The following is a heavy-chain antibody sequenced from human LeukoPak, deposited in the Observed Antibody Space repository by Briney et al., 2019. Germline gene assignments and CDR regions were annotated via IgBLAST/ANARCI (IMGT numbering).Heavy chain of an antibody. CDR1: GGSFSGYY. D-gene: IGHD6-19*01. V-gene: IGHV4-34*01. CDR2: INHSGST. CDR3: TGGAAVAGSFDY. Sequence: SETLSLTCAVYGGSFSGYYWSWIRQPPGKGLEWIGEINHSGSTNYNPSLKSRVTISVDTSKNQFPLKLSSVTAADTAVYYCTGGAAVAGSFDYWGQGTLVTVSS. J-gene: IGHJ4*02.